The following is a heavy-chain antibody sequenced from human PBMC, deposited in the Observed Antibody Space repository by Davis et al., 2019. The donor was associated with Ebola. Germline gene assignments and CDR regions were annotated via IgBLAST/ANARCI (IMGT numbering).Heavy chain of an antibody. CDR3: ARLSGSYSPPWFDP. CDR2: IYYSGST. CDR1: GGSISSSSYY. D-gene: IGHD1-26*01. Sequence: SETLSLTCTVSGGSISSSSYYWGWIRQPPGKGLEWIGSIYYSGSTYYNPSLKSRVTISVDTSKNQFSLKLSSVTAADTAVYYCARLSGSYSPPWFDPWGQGTLVTVSS. V-gene: IGHV4-39*01. J-gene: IGHJ5*02.